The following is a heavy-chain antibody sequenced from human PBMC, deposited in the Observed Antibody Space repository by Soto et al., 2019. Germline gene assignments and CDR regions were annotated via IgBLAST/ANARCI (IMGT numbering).Heavy chain of an antibody. D-gene: IGHD2-15*01. CDR1: GFTFDTYA. V-gene: IGHV3-23*01. CDR2: ISGSGAKT. CDR3: AKLECSGGSCYSGRLVDYFYYYMDV. Sequence: EVQLLESGGGLVQPGGSLILSCAASGFTFDTYAMSWVRQAPGKGLEWVSAISGSGAKTYYADSVKGRFTISRDNSKNTLYLQMNSLRAEDTAVYHCAKLECSGGSCYSGRLVDYFYYYMDVWGKGTTVTVSS. J-gene: IGHJ6*03.